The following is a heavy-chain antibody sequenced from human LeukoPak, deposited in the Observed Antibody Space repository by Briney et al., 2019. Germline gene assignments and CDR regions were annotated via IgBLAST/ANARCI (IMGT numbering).Heavy chain of an antibody. CDR3: ARGYYDSSGHDGDFDY. CDR2: INTNTGNP. D-gene: IGHD3-22*01. V-gene: IGHV7-4-1*02. CDR1: GYTFTSYA. Sequence: ASVKVPCKASGYTFTSYAMNWVRQAPGQGLEWMGWINTNTGNPTYAQGFTGRFVFSLDTSVSTAYLQISSLKAEDTAVYYCARGYYDSSGHDGDFDYWGQGTLVTVSS. J-gene: IGHJ4*02.